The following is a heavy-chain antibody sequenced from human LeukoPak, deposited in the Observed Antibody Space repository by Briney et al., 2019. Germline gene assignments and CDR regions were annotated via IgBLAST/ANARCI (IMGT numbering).Heavy chain of an antibody. CDR2: ISSSSSYI. CDR3: ARDAPRIGGYYLEFDY. J-gene: IGHJ4*02. V-gene: IGHV3-21*01. CDR1: GFTFSSYS. D-gene: IGHD3-22*01. Sequence: GGSLRLSCAASGFTFSSYSMNWVRQAPGRGLEWVSSISSSSSYIYYADSVKGRFTISRDNAKNSLYLQMNSLRAEDTAVYYCARDAPRIGGYYLEFDYWGQGTLVTVSS.